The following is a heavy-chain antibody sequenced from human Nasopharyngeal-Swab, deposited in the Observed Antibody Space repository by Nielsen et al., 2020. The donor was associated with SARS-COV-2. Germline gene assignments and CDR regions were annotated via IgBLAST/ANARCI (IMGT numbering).Heavy chain of an antibody. D-gene: IGHD6-19*01. CDR1: GGSISSGGYY. J-gene: IGHJ5*02. CDR2: IYYSGST. Sequence: SETLSLTCTVSGGSISSGGYYWSWIRQHPGKGLEWIGYIYYSGSTYYNPSLKSRVTISVDTSKNQFSLKLSSVTAADTAVYYCARAVEDGSGWYWFDPWGQGTLVTVSS. CDR3: ARAVEDGSGWYWFDP. V-gene: IGHV4-31*03.